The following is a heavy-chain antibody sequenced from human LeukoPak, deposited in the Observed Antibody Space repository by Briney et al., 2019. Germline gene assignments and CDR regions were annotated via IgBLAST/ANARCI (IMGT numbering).Heavy chain of an antibody. V-gene: IGHV1-69*04. CDR1: GGTFSSYA. CDR2: IIPILGIA. J-gene: IGHJ4*02. CDR3: ARVPGYSSGWYEYYFDY. Sequence: GASVKASCKASGGTFSSYAISWVRQAPGQGLEWMGRIIPILGIANYAQKFQGRVTITADKSTSTAYMELSSLRSEDTAVYYCARVPGYSSGWYEYYFDYWGQGTLVTVSS. D-gene: IGHD6-19*01.